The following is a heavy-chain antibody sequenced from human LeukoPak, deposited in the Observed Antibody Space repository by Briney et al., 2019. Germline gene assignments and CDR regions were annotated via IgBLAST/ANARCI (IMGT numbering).Heavy chain of an antibody. Sequence: PGGSLRLSCAASGFTFSSFALSWVRQAPGKGLEWVSSISADGRATNYADSPNGRFTISRENSKNMLYLQMSSLRADDTAVYYCAKTAAKNAYYYYYMDVWGRGTAVTVSS. J-gene: IGHJ6*03. V-gene: IGHV3-23*01. CDR2: ISADGRAT. D-gene: IGHD6-13*01. CDR1: GFTFSSFA. CDR3: AKTAAKNAYYYYYMDV.